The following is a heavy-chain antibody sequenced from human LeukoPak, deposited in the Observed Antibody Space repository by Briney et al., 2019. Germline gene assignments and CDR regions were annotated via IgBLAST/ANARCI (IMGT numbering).Heavy chain of an antibody. CDR2: IWYDGSNK. D-gene: IGHD2-15*01. V-gene: IGHV3-33*01. CDR3: ARDNCGGGSCYFDY. CDR1: GFTFSSYG. J-gene: IGHJ4*02. Sequence: GGSLRLSCAASGFTFSSYGMHWVRQAPGKGLEWVAVIWYDGSNKYYADSAKGRFTISRDNSKNTLYLKMNSLRAEDTAVYYCARDNCGGGSCYFDYWGQGTLVTVSS.